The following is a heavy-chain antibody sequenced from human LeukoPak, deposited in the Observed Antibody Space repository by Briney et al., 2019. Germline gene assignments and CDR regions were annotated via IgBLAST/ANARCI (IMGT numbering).Heavy chain of an antibody. J-gene: IGHJ6*02. CDR3: ARDVLYSSGWYEGDLSRDGYYYYGMDV. Sequence: GASVTVSCKASGYTFTSYYMHWVRQAPGQGLEWMGIINPSGGSTSYAQKFQGRVTMTRDTSTSTVYMELSSLRSEDTAVYYCARDVLYSSGWYEGDLSRDGYYYYGMDVWGQGTTVTVSS. V-gene: IGHV1-46*01. CDR1: GYTFTSYY. D-gene: IGHD6-19*01. CDR2: INPSGGST.